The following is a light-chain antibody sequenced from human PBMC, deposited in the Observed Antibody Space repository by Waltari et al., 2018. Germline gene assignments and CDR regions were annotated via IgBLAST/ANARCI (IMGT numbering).Light chain of an antibody. V-gene: IGLV2-14*03. CDR3: SSQSTNNGVI. CDR2: DVN. CDR1: SSDVGGGDS. Sequence: QSALTQPASVSGSPGQSITIPCTGSSSDVGGGDSVSWYEDHPGQAPKVIIYDVNKRPSGVSDRFSGSKSGTTASLTISGLQAEDEATFYCSSQSTNNGVIFGGGTKVTVL. J-gene: IGLJ2*01.